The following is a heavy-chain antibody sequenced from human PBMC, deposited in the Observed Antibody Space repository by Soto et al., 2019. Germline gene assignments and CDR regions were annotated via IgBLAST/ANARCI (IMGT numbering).Heavy chain of an antibody. CDR2: ISYDGSNK. CDR3: ARAEGYNSFYSTQAWGYFDY. Sequence: QVQLVESGGGVVQPGRSLRLSCAASGFTFSSYAMHWVRQAPGKGLEWVAVISYDGSNKYYADSVKGRFTISRDNSKNTLYLQMNSLRAEDTAVYYCARAEGYNSFYSTQAWGYFDYWGQGTLVTVSS. V-gene: IGHV3-30-3*01. D-gene: IGHD5-12*01. J-gene: IGHJ4*02. CDR1: GFTFSSYA.